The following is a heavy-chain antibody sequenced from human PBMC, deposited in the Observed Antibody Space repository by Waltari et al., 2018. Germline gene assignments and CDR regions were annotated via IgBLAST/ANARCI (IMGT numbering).Heavy chain of an antibody. CDR1: GFTFSSYW. Sequence: EVQLVESGGGLVQPGGSLRLSCAASGFTFSSYWMSWVRQAPGKGLEWVANIKQDGREKYYVDSVKGRFTISRDNAKNSLYLQMNSLRAEDTAVYYCAREIAIQYSSGWPNDYWGQGTLVTVSS. CDR2: IKQDGREK. J-gene: IGHJ4*02. CDR3: AREIAIQYSSGWPNDY. D-gene: IGHD6-19*01. V-gene: IGHV3-7*01.